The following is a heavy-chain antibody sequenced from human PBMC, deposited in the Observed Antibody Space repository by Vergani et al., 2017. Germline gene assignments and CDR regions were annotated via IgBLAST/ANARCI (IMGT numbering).Heavy chain of an antibody. Sequence: QVQLHESGPGLVKPSQTLSLTCTVSGGSISSGGYYWSWLRPHPGKRLEWIGYIDYSGSTYYNPSLKSRVTISVDTSKNQCSLKLSSVTAADTAVYYCARVFLWFGELFNWFDPWGQGTLVTVSS. CDR2: IDYSGST. J-gene: IGHJ5*02. CDR1: GGSISSGGYY. V-gene: IGHV4-31*03. D-gene: IGHD3-10*01. CDR3: ARVFLWFGELFNWFDP.